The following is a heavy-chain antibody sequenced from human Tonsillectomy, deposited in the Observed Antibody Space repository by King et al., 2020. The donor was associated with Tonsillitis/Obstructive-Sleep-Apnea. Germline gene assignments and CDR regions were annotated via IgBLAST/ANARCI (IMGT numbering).Heavy chain of an antibody. Sequence: VQLQESGPGLVRPSQTLSLTCSVSGDSIRSGNYYWSWIRQNPGKGLEWIGYIYYSGSTYYNPSLKSRVTISVDTSKNQFSLNLSSVTAADTAVYYCARAYGDPVDAFGVWGQGALVTVSS. CDR1: GDSIRSGNYY. J-gene: IGHJ3*01. D-gene: IGHD4-17*01. CDR3: ARAYGDPVDAFGV. CDR2: IYYSGST. V-gene: IGHV4-31*03.